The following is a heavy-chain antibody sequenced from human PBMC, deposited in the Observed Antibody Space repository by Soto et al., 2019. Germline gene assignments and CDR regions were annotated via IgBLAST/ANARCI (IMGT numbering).Heavy chain of an antibody. CDR1: GGSFSDSH. CDR2: INHSGST. CDR3: ARVSVTIFGVVMGHYYYAMDV. Sequence: SETLSLTCAVYGGSFSDSHWSWIRQPPGKGLEWIGEINHSGSTKYNPSLKSRVTISKDTSKKQVSLKLTSVTAADTAVYYCARVSVTIFGVVMGHYYYAMDVWGQGTTVT. V-gene: IGHV4-34*01. D-gene: IGHD3-3*01. J-gene: IGHJ6*02.